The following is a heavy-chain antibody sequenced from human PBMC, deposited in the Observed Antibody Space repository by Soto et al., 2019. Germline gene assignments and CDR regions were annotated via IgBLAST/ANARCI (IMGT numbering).Heavy chain of an antibody. CDR1: GFTVSSNY. J-gene: IGHJ6*02. CDR3: ARHYDYVWGSYRYTTYYYYYGMDV. CDR2: IYSGCST. V-gene: IGHV3-66*04. D-gene: IGHD3-16*02. Sequence: GGSLRLSCAASGFTVSSNYMSWVRQAPGKGLGWVSVIYSGCSTYYADSVKGLFTISRDNAKNSLYLQMNSLRAEDTAVYYCARHYDYVWGSYRYTTYYYYYGMDVWGQGTTVTVSS.